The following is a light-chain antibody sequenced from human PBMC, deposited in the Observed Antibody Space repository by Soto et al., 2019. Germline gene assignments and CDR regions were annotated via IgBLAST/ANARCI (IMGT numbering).Light chain of an antibody. V-gene: IGKV1-5*03. CDR2: KAS. Sequence: DFRRTISAATVPGSVRDRVSLXCLSSQTISSWLAWYQQKPGKAPKLLIYKASTLKSGVPSRFSGSGSGTEFTLTISSLQPDDFATYYCQQYNSDSALTVCGGAKVDI. J-gene: IGKJ4*01. CDR1: QTISSW. CDR3: QQYNSDSALT.